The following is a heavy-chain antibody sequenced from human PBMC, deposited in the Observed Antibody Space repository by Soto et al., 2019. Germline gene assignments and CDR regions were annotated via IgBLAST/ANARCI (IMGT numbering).Heavy chain of an antibody. Sequence: PSETLSLTCTVSGGSISSYYWSWIRQPPGKGLEWIGYIYYSGSTNYNPSLKSRVTISVDTSKNQFSLKLSSVTAADTAVYYCAREPPAHYDILTGYYTPGNAFDIWGQGTMVTVSS. V-gene: IGHV4-59*01. D-gene: IGHD3-9*01. CDR3: AREPPAHYDILTGYYTPGNAFDI. J-gene: IGHJ3*02. CDR2: IYYSGST. CDR1: GGSISSYY.